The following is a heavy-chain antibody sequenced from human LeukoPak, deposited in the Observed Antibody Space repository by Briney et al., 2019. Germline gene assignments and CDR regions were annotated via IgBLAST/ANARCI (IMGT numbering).Heavy chain of an antibody. D-gene: IGHD3-22*01. V-gene: IGHV4-59*08. Sequence: PSETLSLTCTVSGGSVSSYYWSWIRQPPGKGLEWIGYIYYSGSTNYNPSLKSRVTISVDTSKNQFSLKLSSVTAADTAVYYCARHANYYDSSGPTAFDYWGQGNLVTVPS. J-gene: IGHJ4*02. CDR2: IYYSGST. CDR3: ARHANYYDSSGPTAFDY. CDR1: GGSVSSYY.